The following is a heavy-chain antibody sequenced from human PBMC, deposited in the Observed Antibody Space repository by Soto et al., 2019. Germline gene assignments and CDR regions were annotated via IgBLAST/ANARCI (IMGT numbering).Heavy chain of an antibody. J-gene: IGHJ4*02. CDR2: LYYGRSA. D-gene: IGHD3-22*01. CDR1: GDSISSYY. Sequence: QVQLQESGPGLVKPSETLSLTCAVSGDSISSYYCMWIRQPPGKGLESIGYLYYGRSANYNPSLKSRVTLSVDTSTTQCYLTLSRMTSADTAVYYCALRIMAVVPEYWGQGTLVTVSA. V-gene: IGHV4-59*01. CDR3: ALRIMAVVPEY.